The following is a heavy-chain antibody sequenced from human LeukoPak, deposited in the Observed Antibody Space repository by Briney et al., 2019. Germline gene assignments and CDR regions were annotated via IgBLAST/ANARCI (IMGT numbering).Heavy chain of an antibody. CDR1: GVSISSSNSY. Sequence: SETLSLTCTVSGVSISSSNSYWGWIRQPPGKGLEWIGSIYYSGNTYYNASLKSQVSISIDTSKNQFPLRLTSATAADTAVYYCARQTGSGLFILPGGQGTLVTVSS. D-gene: IGHD3/OR15-3a*01. V-gene: IGHV4-39*01. CDR2: IYYSGNT. CDR3: ARQTGSGLFILP. J-gene: IGHJ4*02.